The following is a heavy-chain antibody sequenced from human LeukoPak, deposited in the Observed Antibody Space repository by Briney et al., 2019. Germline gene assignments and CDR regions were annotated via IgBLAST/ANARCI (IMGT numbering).Heavy chain of an antibody. J-gene: IGHJ4*02. D-gene: IGHD3-10*01. CDR2: MNQRGSM. CDR3: ATDRVGDGNYGSGSYCDY. Sequence: SETLSLTCDVYGASFTGYYWSWIRQSPAKGLEWIGEMNQRGSMNYNPSLKSRVTISVDRSKNQFSLKLSSVTAADTAVYYCATDRVGDGNYGSGSYCDYWGQGTLVTVSS. CDR1: GASFTGYY. V-gene: IGHV4-34*01.